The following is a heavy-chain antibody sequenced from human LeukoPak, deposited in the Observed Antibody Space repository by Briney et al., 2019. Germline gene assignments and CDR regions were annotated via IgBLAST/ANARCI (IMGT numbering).Heavy chain of an antibody. CDR1: GGSISGYN. CDR2: IYYSGST. D-gene: IGHD3-22*01. V-gene: IGHV4-59*08. Sequence: SETLSLTCTVPGGSISGYNWSWIRQPPGKGLEWIGYIYYSGSTNYNPSLKSRVTISVDTSKNQFYLKLSSVTAADTAVYYCARHHAARTYDYDSSGYYHHFDYWGQGTLVTVSS. CDR3: ARHHAARTYDYDSSGYYHHFDY. J-gene: IGHJ4*02.